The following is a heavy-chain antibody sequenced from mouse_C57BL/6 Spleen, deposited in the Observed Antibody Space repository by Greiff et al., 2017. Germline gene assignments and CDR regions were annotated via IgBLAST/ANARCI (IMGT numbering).Heavy chain of an antibody. Sequence: EVMLVESGGGLVQPKGSLKLSCAASGFTFNTYAMHWVRQAPGQGLEWVARIRSKSSNYATYYDDSVKDRLTIARDDSQSMLYLQMNNLKTEETAMYDCEEGREGYYDYGGQGTTLTVSS. D-gene: IGHD2-3*01. J-gene: IGHJ2*01. V-gene: IGHV10-3*01. CDR2: IRSKSSNYAT. CDR1: GFTFNTYA. CDR3: EEGREGYYDY.